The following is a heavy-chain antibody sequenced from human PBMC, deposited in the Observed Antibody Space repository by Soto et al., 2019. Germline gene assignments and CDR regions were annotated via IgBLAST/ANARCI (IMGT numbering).Heavy chain of an antibody. Sequence: GGSLRLSCAASGFTFSSYAMHWVRQAPGKGLEWVAVISYDGSNKYYADSVKGRFTISRDNSKNTLYLQMNSLRAEDTAVYYCARGTRILTGYYAHYYSYGMDVWGQGTTVTVSS. D-gene: IGHD3-9*01. CDR1: GFTFSSYA. CDR2: ISYDGSNK. V-gene: IGHV3-30-3*01. CDR3: ARGTRILTGYYAHYYSYGMDV. J-gene: IGHJ6*02.